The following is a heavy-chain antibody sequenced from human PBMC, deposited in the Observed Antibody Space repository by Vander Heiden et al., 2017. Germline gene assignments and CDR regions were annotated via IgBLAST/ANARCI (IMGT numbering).Heavy chain of an antibody. V-gene: IGHV3-11*01. CDR1: RLPFSYYY. CDR2: ISSSGSTI. Sequence: QVQLVESGGGLVKPGGSLRLSCAASRLPFSYYYMSWIRQAPGKGLEWVSYISSSGSTIYYADSVKGRVTISRDNAKNSLYLQMNSLRAEDTAVYYCARAVTICGGVTHDAFDIWGQGTMVTVSP. D-gene: IGHD3-3*01. J-gene: IGHJ3*02. CDR3: ARAVTICGGVTHDAFDI.